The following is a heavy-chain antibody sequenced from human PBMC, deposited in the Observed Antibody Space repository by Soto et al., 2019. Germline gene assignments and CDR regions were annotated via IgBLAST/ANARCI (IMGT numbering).Heavy chain of an antibody. CDR2: ISSSSGYI. Sequence: PGGSLRLSCAASGFTFSSYSMNWVRQAPGKGLEWVSSISSSSGYIYYADSVKGRFTISRDNAKNSLYLQMNSLRAEDTAVYYCARDYAEVDGYSYGYWNGGAFDIWGQGTMVTVSS. V-gene: IGHV3-21*01. CDR3: ARDYAEVDGYSYGYWNGGAFDI. CDR1: GFTFSSYS. D-gene: IGHD5-18*01. J-gene: IGHJ3*02.